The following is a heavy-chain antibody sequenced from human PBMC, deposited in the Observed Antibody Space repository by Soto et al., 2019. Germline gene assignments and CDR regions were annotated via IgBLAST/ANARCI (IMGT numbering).Heavy chain of an antibody. J-gene: IGHJ4*02. D-gene: IGHD2-15*01. Sequence: QVQLVQSGAEVKKPGASVKVSCKASGYTFTSYAMHWVRQAPGQRLEWMGWINAGNGNTKYSQKFQGRVTITRDTSASTAYMELSSLRSEDTALYYCARGPGGPDGPGDYWGQGTLVTVSS. CDR1: GYTFTSYA. CDR2: INAGNGNT. CDR3: ARGPGGPDGPGDY. V-gene: IGHV1-3*01.